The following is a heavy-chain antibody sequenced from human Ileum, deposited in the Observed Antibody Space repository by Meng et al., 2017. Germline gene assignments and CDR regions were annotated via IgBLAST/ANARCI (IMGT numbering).Heavy chain of an antibody. D-gene: IGHD2/OR15-2a*01. Sequence: HLQLQESGSGLVTSSQTLSLTFPLSGCSISSSAYSWTWIRQPPGKGLEWIGYIYQVGSTNYNPSLKSRVTIFVDTSKNQFSLKLTSVTAADTAVYYCASSTSGPELNYWGQGTPVTVSS. CDR3: ASSTSGPELNY. CDR2: IYQVGST. CDR1: GCSISSSAYS. V-gene: IGHV4-30-2*01. J-gene: IGHJ4*02.